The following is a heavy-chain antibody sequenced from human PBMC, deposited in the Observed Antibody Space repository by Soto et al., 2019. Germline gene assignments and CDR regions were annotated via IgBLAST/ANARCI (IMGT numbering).Heavy chain of an antibody. D-gene: IGHD2-8*01. V-gene: IGHV1-3*01. CDR2: INAGNGNT. Sequence: ASVKVNCKASGYTFTSYAMHWVRQAPGHRLEWMGWINAGNGNTKYSQKFQGRVTITRDTSASTAYMELSSLRSEDTAVYYCARELGMVHWADAFDIWGQGTMVT. CDR1: GYTFTSYA. J-gene: IGHJ3*02. CDR3: ARELGMVHWADAFDI.